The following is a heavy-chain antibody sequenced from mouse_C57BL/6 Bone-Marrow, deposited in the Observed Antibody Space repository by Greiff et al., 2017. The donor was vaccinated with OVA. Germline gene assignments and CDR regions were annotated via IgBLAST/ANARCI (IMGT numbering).Heavy chain of an antibody. D-gene: IGHD2-10*02. CDR1: GYTFTSYG. J-gene: IGHJ4*01. CDR2: IYPRSGNT. CDR3: ARGYGYYAMDY. Sequence: VQVVESGAELARPGASVKLSCKASGYTFTSYGISWVKQRTGQGLEWIGEIYPRSGNTYYNEKFKGKATLTADKSSSTAYMELRSLTSEDSAVYFCARGYGYYAMDYWGQGTSVTVSS. V-gene: IGHV1-81*01.